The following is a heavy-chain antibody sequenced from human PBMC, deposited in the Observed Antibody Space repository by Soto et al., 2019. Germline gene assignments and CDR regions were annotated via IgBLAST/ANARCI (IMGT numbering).Heavy chain of an antibody. J-gene: IGHJ6*02. CDR3: TRARRSSAMGV. CDR1: GDSVSGGYY. D-gene: IGHD1-26*01. Sequence: QVQLQESGPGLVKPSQTLSLTCTVSGDSVSGGYYWSWVRQRPRKGLEWIGYVSPIGTPYYSPSLNXXVSFQINTTKNQWPAEGRPVTATDTAVYYCTRARRSSAMGVWGRGTTVTVSS. V-gene: IGHV4-31*03. CDR2: VSPIGTP.